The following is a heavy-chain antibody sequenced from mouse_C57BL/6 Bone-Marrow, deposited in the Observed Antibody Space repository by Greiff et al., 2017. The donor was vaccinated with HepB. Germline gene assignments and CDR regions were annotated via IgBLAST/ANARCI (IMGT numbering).Heavy chain of an antibody. D-gene: IGHD2-1*01. V-gene: IGHV1-82*01. CDR3: EIYYHYCDY. Sequence: VQLQQSGPELVKPGASVKISCKASGYSFSSSWMNWVKQRPGKGLEWIGRIYPGDGNTNYNGKFKGKATLTADKSSSTAYMQLSSLTSEDSAVYFCEIYYHYCDYWGQGTTLTVSS. CDR1: GYSFSSSW. J-gene: IGHJ2*01. CDR2: IYPGDGNT.